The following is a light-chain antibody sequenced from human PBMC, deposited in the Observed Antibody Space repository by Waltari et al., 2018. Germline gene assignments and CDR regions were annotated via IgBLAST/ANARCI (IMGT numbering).Light chain of an antibody. CDR2: DVS. V-gene: IGLV2-11*01. CDR3: CSYAGSYTWV. J-gene: IGLJ3*02. Sequence: QSALTQPRPVSGSPGQSVTISCTGTSSDVGGYNYVSWYQQNPGKAPKLMIYDVSKRPSGAPYRFSGAKSGHTSSLTISGLQAEDEADYYCCSYAGSYTWVFGGGTKLTVL. CDR1: SSDVGGYNY.